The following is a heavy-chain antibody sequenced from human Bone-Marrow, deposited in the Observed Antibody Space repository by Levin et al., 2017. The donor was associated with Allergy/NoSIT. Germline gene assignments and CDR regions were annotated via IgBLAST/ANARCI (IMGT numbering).Heavy chain of an antibody. CDR2: INPDGSVT. Sequence: GGSLRLSCEASGFTLSTDWMHWVRQAPGKGLVWVSRINPDGSVTDYADSVKSRFTISRDNAKNTLTLQMNSLRPEDTAVYYCARDPPNGRRNFDLWGQGTTVTVSS. D-gene: IGHD2-8*01. J-gene: IGHJ3*01. CDR3: ARDPPNGRRNFDL. V-gene: IGHV3-74*01. CDR1: GFTLSTDW.